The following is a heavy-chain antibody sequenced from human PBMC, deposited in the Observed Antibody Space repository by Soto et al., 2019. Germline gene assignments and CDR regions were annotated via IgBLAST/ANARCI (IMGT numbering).Heavy chain of an antibody. J-gene: IGHJ6*02. D-gene: IGHD5-18*01. CDR1: GYTFTSYD. CDR3: ARGGETWIQLWLRGYYYYYGMDV. V-gene: IGHV1-8*01. CDR2: MNPNSGNT. Sequence: SVKVSCKASGYTFTSYDINWVRQATGQGLEWMGWMNPNSGNTGYAQKFQGRVTMTRNTSISTAYMELSRLRSDDTAVYYCARGGETWIQLWLRGYYYYYGMDVWGQATTGNGS.